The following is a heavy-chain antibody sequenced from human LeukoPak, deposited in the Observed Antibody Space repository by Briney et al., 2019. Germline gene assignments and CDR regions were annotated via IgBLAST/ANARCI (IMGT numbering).Heavy chain of an antibody. V-gene: IGHV3-48*04. CDR2: ISSSSSTI. Sequence: GGSLRLSCAASGFTFSSYSMNWVRQAPGKGLEWVSYISSSSSTIYYADSVKGRFTISRDNAKNSLYLQMNSLRAEDTAVYYCAGRRFGESEYDFDYWGQGTLVTVSS. J-gene: IGHJ4*02. D-gene: IGHD3-10*01. CDR1: GFTFSSYS. CDR3: AGRRFGESEYDFDY.